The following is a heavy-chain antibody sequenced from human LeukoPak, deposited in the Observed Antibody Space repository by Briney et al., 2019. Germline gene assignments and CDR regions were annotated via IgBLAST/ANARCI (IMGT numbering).Heavy chain of an antibody. D-gene: IGHD1-26*01. CDR2: IYPGDSDT. Sequence: GESLKISCKGSGYSFTSYWIGWVRQMPGKGLEWMGIIYPGDSDTRYSPSSQGQVTISADKSISTAYLQWSSLKASDTAMFYCASWGGSGSYRSSDAFDIWGQGTMVTVSS. CDR3: ASWGGSGSYRSSDAFDI. V-gene: IGHV5-51*01. J-gene: IGHJ3*02. CDR1: GYSFTSYW.